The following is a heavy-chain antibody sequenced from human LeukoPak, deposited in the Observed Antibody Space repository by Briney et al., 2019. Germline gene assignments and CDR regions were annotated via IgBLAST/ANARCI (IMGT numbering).Heavy chain of an antibody. Sequence: SETLSLTCTVSGGSISSYYWSWIRQPAGKGLGWIGRIYTSGSTNYNPSLKSRVTMSVDTSKNQFSLKLSAVTAADTAVYYCARALERGYSYGYDYYYYGMDVWGQGTTVTVSS. D-gene: IGHD5-18*01. V-gene: IGHV4-4*07. J-gene: IGHJ6*02. CDR2: IYTSGST. CDR1: GGSISSYY. CDR3: ARALERGYSYGYDYYYYGMDV.